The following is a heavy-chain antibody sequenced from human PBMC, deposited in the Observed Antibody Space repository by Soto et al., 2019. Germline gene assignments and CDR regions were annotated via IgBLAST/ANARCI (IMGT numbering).Heavy chain of an antibody. CDR2: ISSSSSYI. V-gene: IGHV3-21*01. Sequence: PGGSLRLSCAASGFTFSSYSMNWVRQAPGKGLDWVSSISSSSSYIYYADSVKGRFTISRDNAKNSLYLQMNSLRAEDTAVYYCARAGQYSSSWYLRFGYFDYWGQGTLVTVSS. CDR1: GFTFSSYS. J-gene: IGHJ4*02. CDR3: ARAGQYSSSWYLRFGYFDY. D-gene: IGHD6-13*01.